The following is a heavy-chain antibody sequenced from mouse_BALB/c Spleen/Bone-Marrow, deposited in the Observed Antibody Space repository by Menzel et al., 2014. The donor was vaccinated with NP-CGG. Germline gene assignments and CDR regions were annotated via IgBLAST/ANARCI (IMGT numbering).Heavy chain of an antibody. CDR1: GFNIXDTY. CDR2: IDPANGNT. Sequence: VQLQQSGAELVKPGASVELSCTASGFNIXDTYMHWVEQRPAQGLEWIGRIDPANGNTKYDPKFQGKATITADTSSNTAFLQLSSLTSEDTAVYYCARYYYGYYFDYWGQGTTLTVSS. D-gene: IGHD1-2*01. CDR3: ARYYYGYYFDY. V-gene: IGHV14-3*02. J-gene: IGHJ2*01.